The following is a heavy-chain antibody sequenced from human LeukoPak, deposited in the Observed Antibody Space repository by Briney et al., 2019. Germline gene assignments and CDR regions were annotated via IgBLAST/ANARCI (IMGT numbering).Heavy chain of an antibody. Sequence: GASRRLSSAASVFTFSSYAIRCVRHAPGEVLGCAAVISGSGGSPYYADSVKGRFTISRDDSKNTLYLQKNSLRAEDTAVYYCAKDQGSLMITFGDLNCWGQGTLVTVSS. J-gene: IGHJ4*02. CDR3: AKDQGSLMITFGDLNC. CDR1: VFTFSSYA. D-gene: IGHD3-16*01. CDR2: ISGSGGSP. V-gene: IGHV3-23*01.